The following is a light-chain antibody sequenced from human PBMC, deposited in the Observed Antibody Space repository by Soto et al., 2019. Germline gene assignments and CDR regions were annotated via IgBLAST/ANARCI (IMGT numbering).Light chain of an antibody. V-gene: IGKV1-39*01. J-gene: IGKJ5*01. CDR2: SSS. CDR3: HQSYGTSFT. CDR1: RSISKF. Sequence: DIPMTQSPSSMSASVGDRVTITCRASRSISKFLNWYHQKPGKAPNLLIYSSSNLQNGVPSRFNGRASGTDFTLTISSLQPEDLGTYYCHQSYGTSFTFGQGTRVEIK.